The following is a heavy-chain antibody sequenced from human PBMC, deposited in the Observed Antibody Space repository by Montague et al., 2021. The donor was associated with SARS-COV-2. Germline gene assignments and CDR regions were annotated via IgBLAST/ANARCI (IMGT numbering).Heavy chain of an antibody. CDR2: IYYSGST. Sequence: TLSLTCTVSGGSISSGGYYWSWIRQHPGKGLEWIGYIYYSGSTYYNPSLKCRVTISVDTSKNQFSLKLSSVTAADMAVYYCARDEGSSGNDYWGQGTLVTVSS. V-gene: IGHV4-31*03. CDR1: GGSISSGGYY. J-gene: IGHJ4*02. D-gene: IGHD3-22*01. CDR3: ARDEGSSGNDY.